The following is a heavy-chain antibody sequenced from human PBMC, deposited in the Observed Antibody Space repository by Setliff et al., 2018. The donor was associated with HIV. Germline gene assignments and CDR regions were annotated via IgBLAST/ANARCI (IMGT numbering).Heavy chain of an antibody. CDR3: ARLSPQYSGYDSGAFGY. CDR2: IYHSGST. Sequence: PSETLSLTCAVPGYSVSSGYYWGWIRQPPGKGLEWIGSIYHSGSTYYNPSLKSRVTISVDTSKNQFSLKLSSVTAADTAVYYCARLSPQYSGYDSGAFGYWGQGTLVTV. V-gene: IGHV4-38-2*01. D-gene: IGHD5-12*01. CDR1: GYSVSSGYY. J-gene: IGHJ4*02.